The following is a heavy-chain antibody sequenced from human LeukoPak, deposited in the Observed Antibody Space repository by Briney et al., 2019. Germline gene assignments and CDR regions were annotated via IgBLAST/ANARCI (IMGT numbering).Heavy chain of an antibody. V-gene: IGHV3-74*01. CDR2: IKSEGMNK. CDR3: ARGGGGGSLDY. CDR1: GFTLSSYW. Sequence: PGGSLTLSCAASGFTLSSYWMHWVRQAPGKGLVWVSCIKSEGMNKSYADSVKGRFTISRDNAKNTLYLQMNSLRAEDTAAYYCARGGGGGSLDYWGQGTLVTVSS. D-gene: IGHD3-16*01. J-gene: IGHJ4*02.